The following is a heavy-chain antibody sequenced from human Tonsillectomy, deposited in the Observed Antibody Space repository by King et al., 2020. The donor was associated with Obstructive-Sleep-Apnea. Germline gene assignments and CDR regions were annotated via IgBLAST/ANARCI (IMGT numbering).Heavy chain of an antibody. CDR3: VKGSMVRDWFDS. Sequence: VQLVESGGGLVQSGRSLRLSCAVSGFNFDEYAMHWVRQAPGKGLEWVSGISWNDARIGYADSVKGRFTISRDNAKNSLYLQMNSLTPEDTALYYCVKGSMVRDWFDSWGQGTLVIVSS. CDR2: ISWNDARI. V-gene: IGHV3-9*01. D-gene: IGHD3-10*01. CDR1: GFNFDEYA. J-gene: IGHJ5*01.